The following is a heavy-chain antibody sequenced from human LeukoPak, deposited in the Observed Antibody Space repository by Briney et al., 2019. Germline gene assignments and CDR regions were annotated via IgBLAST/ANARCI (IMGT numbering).Heavy chain of an antibody. CDR1: GGSISGYY. CDR2: IYYSGST. CDR3: ARHGGSSSSRSSFDP. V-gene: IGHV4-59*08. J-gene: IGHJ5*02. D-gene: IGHD1-26*01. Sequence: PSETLSLTCTVSGGSISGYYWSWIRRPPGKGLEWIAYIYYSGSTKYNPSLKSRVTISVDTSRDQFSLKLSSVTAADTAVYYCARHGGSSSSRSSFDPWGQGTLVTVSS.